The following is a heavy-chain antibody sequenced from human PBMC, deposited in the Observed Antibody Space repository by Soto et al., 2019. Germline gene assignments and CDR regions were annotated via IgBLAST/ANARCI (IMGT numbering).Heavy chain of an antibody. CDR1: GFTFSSYA. D-gene: IGHD2-2*02. CDR3: AKQIVVVPAAIYYYYYGMDV. J-gene: IGHJ6*02. CDR2: ISGSGGST. V-gene: IGHV3-23*01. Sequence: PGGSLRLSCAASGFTFSSYAMSWVRQAPGKGLEWVSAISGSGGSTYYADSVKGRFTISRDNSKNTLYLQMNSLRAEDTAVYYCAKQIVVVPAAIYYYYYGMDVWGQGTTVTVSS.